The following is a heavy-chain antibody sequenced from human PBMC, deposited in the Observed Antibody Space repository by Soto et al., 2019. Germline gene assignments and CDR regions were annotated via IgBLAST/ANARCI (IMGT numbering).Heavy chain of an antibody. J-gene: IGHJ4*02. D-gene: IGHD3-22*01. CDR1: GYSDSNYW. V-gene: IGHV5-51*01. Sequence: GESQKISCKGSGYSDSNYWISRVRQMPGKGLEWMGIIYPGDSDTRYSPSFQGQVTVSADKSTSTAYLHWSSLKASDTAMYSCARISLYDSGPDYWGKGTLVTVSS. CDR2: IYPGDSDT. CDR3: ARISLYDSGPDY.